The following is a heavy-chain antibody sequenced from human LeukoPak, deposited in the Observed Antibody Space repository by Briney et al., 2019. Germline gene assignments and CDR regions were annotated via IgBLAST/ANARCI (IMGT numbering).Heavy chain of an antibody. CDR3: ARAPYYDFWSGYCSRGSCYGMAV. CDR2: INPNSGGT. J-gene: IGHJ6*02. Sequence: ASVKVSCKASGYTFTGYYMHWVRQAPGQGLEWMGWINPNSGGTNYAQKFQGRVTMTRDTSISTAYMELSRLRSDDTAVYYCARAPYYDFWSGYCSRGSCYGMAVWGQGTTVTVSS. D-gene: IGHD3-3*01. CDR1: GYTFTGYY. V-gene: IGHV1-2*02.